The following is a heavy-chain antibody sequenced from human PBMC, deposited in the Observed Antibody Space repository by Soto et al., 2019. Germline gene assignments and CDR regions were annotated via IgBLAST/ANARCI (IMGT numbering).Heavy chain of an antibody. V-gene: IGHV4-4*01. CDR3: ARRGDSSLTSTGFDY. J-gene: IGHJ4*02. CDR1: CGSIISSNW. Sequence: SETLSLTCAFSCGSIISSNWWRWVRQPPGKGLEGIGEIYHSGSTNYNPSLKSRVTISVDKSKNQFSLKLSSVTAADTAVYCCARRGDSSLTSTGFDYWGQGTLVTVSS. CDR2: IYHSGST. D-gene: IGHD2-15*01.